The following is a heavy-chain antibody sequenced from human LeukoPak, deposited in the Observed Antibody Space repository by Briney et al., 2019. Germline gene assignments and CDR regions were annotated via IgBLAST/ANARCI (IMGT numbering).Heavy chain of an antibody. V-gene: IGHV3-43*01. J-gene: IGHJ6*03. CDR1: GFTFSSYS. CDR3: AKDSNYYYYMDV. Sequence: GGSLRLSCAASGFTFSSYSMNWVRQAPGKGLEWVSLISWDGGSTYYADSVKGRFTISRDNSKNSLYLQMNSLRTEDTALYYCAKDSNYYYYMDVWGKGTTVTVSS. CDR2: ISWDGGST.